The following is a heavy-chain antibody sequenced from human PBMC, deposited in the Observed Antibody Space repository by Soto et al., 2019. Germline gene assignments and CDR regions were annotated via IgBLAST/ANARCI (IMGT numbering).Heavy chain of an antibody. D-gene: IGHD3-22*01. CDR2: ISGSGGST. V-gene: IGHV3-23*01. CDR1: GFTFSSYA. J-gene: IGHJ4*02. CDR3: AKISNPQGPNYYDSSGHPYYFHY. Sequence: GGSLRLSCAASGFTFSSYAMSWVRQAPGKGLEWVSAISGSGGSTYYADSVKGRFTISRDNSKNTLYLQMNSLRAEDTAVYYCAKISNPQGPNYYDSSGHPYYFHYCGQGTMVAVYS.